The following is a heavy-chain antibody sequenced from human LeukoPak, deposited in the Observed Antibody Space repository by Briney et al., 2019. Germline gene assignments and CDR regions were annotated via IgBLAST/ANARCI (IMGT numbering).Heavy chain of an antibody. Sequence: ASVKVSCKASGYTFTGYYMHWVRQAPGQGLEWMGWINPNSGGTNYAQKLQGRVTMITDTSTSTAYMELRSLRSDDTAVYYCARPYGDDAFDIWGQGTMVTVSS. CDR2: INPNSGGT. D-gene: IGHD4-17*01. V-gene: IGHV1-2*02. J-gene: IGHJ3*02. CDR3: ARPYGDDAFDI. CDR1: GYTFTGYY.